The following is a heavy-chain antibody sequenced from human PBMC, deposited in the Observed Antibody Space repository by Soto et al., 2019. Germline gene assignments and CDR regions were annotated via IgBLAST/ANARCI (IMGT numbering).Heavy chain of an antibody. V-gene: IGHV4-4*02. CDR2: IFHTGRT. CDR3: TRRPLRHNSGGVDF. CDR1: GGPINTDHW. J-gene: IGHJ4*02. D-gene: IGHD5-12*01. Sequence: QVQLQESGPGLVKPSGTLSLTCAVSGGPINTDHWWTWIRQPPGKGLEWVGEIFHTGRTYYNPSLKTRVTISADKSKNLLSLDLTSVTAADTAIYFCTRRPLRHNSGGVDFWGQGTLVTVSS.